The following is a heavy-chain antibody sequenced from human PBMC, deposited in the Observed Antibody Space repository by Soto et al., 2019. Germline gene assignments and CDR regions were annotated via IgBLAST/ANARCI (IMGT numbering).Heavy chain of an antibody. V-gene: IGHV4-34*01. CDR2: INYSGST. CDR3: ARHARRYLFDY. J-gene: IGHJ4*02. D-gene: IGHD2-21*01. Sequence: SETLSLTCAVYGVSFSGYYWSWIRQPPGRGLEWIGEINYSGSTNYNPSLKSRVTISIDTSKNQFSLRLSSVTAADTAVYYCARHARRYLFDYWGQGTLVTVSS. CDR1: GVSFSGYY.